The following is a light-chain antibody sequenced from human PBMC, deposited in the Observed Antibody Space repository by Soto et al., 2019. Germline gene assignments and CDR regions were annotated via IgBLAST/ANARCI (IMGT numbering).Light chain of an antibody. V-gene: IGLV2-14*01. CDR3: SSYTSSSPYV. CDR1: SSDVGGYNY. CDR2: EVS. Sequence: QSALTQPASVSGSPGQAITISCTVTSSDVGGYNYVSWYQQHPGNAPKLMFYEVSNRHSGVSNRFSGSKSGNTASLTISGLQAEDEADYYCSSYTSSSPYVFGTGTKVTVL. J-gene: IGLJ1*01.